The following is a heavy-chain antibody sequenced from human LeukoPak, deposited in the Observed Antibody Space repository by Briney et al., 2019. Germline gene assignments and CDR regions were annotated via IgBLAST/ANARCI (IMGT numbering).Heavy chain of an antibody. CDR2: INPNSGGT. Sequence: ASVKVSCKASGYTFTGYYMHWVRQAPGQGLEWMGWINPNSGGTNYAQKFQGRVTMTRDTSISTAYMELSRLRSDDTAVYYCARASPGVVVGGHYYYYMDVWGKGTTVTVSS. V-gene: IGHV1-2*02. CDR3: ARASPGVVVGGHYYYYMDV. J-gene: IGHJ6*03. D-gene: IGHD2-15*01. CDR1: GYTFTGYY.